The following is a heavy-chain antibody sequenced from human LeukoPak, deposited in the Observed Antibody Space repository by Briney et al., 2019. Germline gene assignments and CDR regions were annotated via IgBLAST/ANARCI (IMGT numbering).Heavy chain of an antibody. CDR1: GLTVNNNY. CDR2: IGSASTTI. V-gene: IGHV3-48*02. Sequence: PGGSLRLSCAASGLTVNNNYMNWVRQAPGKGLEWVSYIGSASTTIYYADSVKGRFTISRDNAKNSLYLQMNSLRDEDTAVYYCARDPSDYWGQGTLVTVSS. CDR3: ARDPSDY. J-gene: IGHJ4*02.